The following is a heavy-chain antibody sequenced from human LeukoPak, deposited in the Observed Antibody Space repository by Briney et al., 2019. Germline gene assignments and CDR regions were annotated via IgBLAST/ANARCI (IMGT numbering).Heavy chain of an antibody. J-gene: IGHJ4*02. D-gene: IGHD6-19*01. Sequence: SSVKVSCKASGGTFISYAISWVRQAPGQGLEWMGGIIPIFGTANYAQKFQGRVTITTDESTSTDYMELSSLRSEDTAVYYCARHSSGWYLDDYWGQGTLVTVSS. V-gene: IGHV1-69*05. CDR2: IIPIFGTA. CDR1: GGTFISYA. CDR3: ARHSSGWYLDDY.